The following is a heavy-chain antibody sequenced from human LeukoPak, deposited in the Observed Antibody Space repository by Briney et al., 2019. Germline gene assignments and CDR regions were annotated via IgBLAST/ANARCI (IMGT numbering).Heavy chain of an antibody. CDR2: ISTYNGNT. V-gene: IGHV1-18*04. CDR1: GYTFTGYY. CDR3: ARGIYFDY. Sequence: ASVKVSCKASGYTFTGYYMHWVRQAPGQGLEWMGWISTYNGNTNYAQKLQGRVTMTTDTSTSTAYMELRSLRSDDTAVYYCARGIYFDYWGQGTLVTVSS. J-gene: IGHJ4*02.